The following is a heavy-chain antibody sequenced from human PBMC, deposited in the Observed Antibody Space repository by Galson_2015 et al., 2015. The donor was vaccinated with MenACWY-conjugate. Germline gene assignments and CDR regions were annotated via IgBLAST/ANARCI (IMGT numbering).Heavy chain of an antibody. CDR3: VREVAAVGPDSFDY. CDR2: ISSDGTTT. Sequence: SLRLSCAASGFSLSVYWMYWVRQAPGQGLDWVSRISSDGTTTRYAASVKGRFTISRDTAKNTLFLEMNSLRAEDTGVYYCVREVAAVGPDSFDYWGQGTLVTVSS. D-gene: IGHD6-13*01. CDR1: GFSLSVYW. V-gene: IGHV3-74*01. J-gene: IGHJ4*02.